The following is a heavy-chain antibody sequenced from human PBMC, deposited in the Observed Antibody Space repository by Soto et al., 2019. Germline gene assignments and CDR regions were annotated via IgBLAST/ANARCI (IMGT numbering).Heavy chain of an antibody. CDR1: GYPISSGYY. CDR2: IYHSGST. J-gene: IGHJ4*02. D-gene: IGHD3-22*01. V-gene: IGHV4-38-2*01. Sequence: PSETLSLTCAVSGYPISSGYYWGWIRQPPGKGLEWIGSIYHSGSTYYNPSLKSRVTISVDTSKNQFSLKLSSVTAADTAVYYCAKTTYYYDSSGYIVWGQGTLVTVSS. CDR3: AKTTYYYDSSGYIV.